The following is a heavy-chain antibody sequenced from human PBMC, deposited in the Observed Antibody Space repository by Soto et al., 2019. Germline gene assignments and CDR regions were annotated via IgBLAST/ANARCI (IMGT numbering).Heavy chain of an antibody. CDR3: AAGTYYYDSIGYYYTDDY. CDR2: ISSSSSDI. V-gene: IGHV3-21*01. D-gene: IGHD3-22*01. CDR1: RVTFSSYS. Sequence: GGSLRLSCAASRVTFSSYSMNWVRQAPGKGREWVSSISSSSSDIYYADSMNGRFTISRDNAKNSLSPQMNSLRAEDTAVYYCAAGTYYYDSIGYYYTDDYCCQGTLVTVSS. J-gene: IGHJ4*02.